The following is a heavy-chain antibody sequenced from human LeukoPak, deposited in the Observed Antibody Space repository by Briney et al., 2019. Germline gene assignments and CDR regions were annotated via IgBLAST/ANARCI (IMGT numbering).Heavy chain of an antibody. CDR3: ARGQKYYYYYYMDV. CDR2: INHSGST. V-gene: IGHV4-34*01. J-gene: IGHJ6*03. Sequence: SETLSLTCAVYGGSFSGYYWSWIRQPPGKGLEWIGEINHSGSTNYNPSLKSRVTISVDTSENQFSLKLSSVTAADTAVYYCARGQKYYYYYYMDVWGKGTTVTVSS. CDR1: GGSFSGYY.